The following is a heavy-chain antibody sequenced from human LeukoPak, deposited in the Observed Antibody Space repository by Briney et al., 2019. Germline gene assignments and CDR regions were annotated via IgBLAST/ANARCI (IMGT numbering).Heavy chain of an antibody. CDR1: GFTFSSYA. Sequence: GGSLRLSCAASGFTFSSYAMHWVRQAPGKGPEWVAVISYDGTNKYYADSVKGRFTISRDNAKSTLSLRMNSLRAEDTAIYYCVRDNAYTFDYWGQGTLVTVSS. D-gene: IGHD5-24*01. V-gene: IGHV3-30-3*01. CDR3: VRDNAYTFDY. CDR2: ISYDGTNK. J-gene: IGHJ4*01.